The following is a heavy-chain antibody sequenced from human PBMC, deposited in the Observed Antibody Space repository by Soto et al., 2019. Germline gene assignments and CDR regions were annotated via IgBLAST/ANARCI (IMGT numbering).Heavy chain of an antibody. J-gene: IGHJ6*02. V-gene: IGHV4-30-2*01. Sequence: SETLSLTCAVSGGSISSGGYSWSWIRQPPGKGLEWIGYIYHSGSTYYNPSLGSGGAVSVDGCKVQCTRKLSSVAAAETAVYYCARVNPPGSYGMDVWGQGTTATVSS. CDR1: GGSISSGGYS. CDR3: ARVNPPGSYGMDV. CDR2: IYHSGST.